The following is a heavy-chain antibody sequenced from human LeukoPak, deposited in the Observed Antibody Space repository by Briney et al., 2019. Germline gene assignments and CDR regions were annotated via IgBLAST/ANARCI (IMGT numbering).Heavy chain of an antibody. D-gene: IGHD1-7*01. CDR2: IYYSGST. Sequence: GSLRLSCAASGFTVSSNYMSWVRQPPGKGLEWIGSIYYSGSTYYNPSLKSRVTISVDTSKNQFSLKLSSVTAADTAVYYCARARGITGTKVLGYWGQGTLVTVSS. CDR3: ARARGITGTKVLGY. V-gene: IGHV4-39*07. J-gene: IGHJ4*02. CDR1: GFTVSSNY.